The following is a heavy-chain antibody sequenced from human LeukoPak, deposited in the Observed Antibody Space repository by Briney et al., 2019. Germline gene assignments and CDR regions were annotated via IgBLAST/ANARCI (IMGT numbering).Heavy chain of an antibody. V-gene: IGHV3-53*01. CDR2: IYSGVST. J-gene: IGHJ5*02. D-gene: IGHD6-19*01. CDR1: GFTVSSNY. CDR3: ARYSSGWYDDWFDP. Sequence: GGSLRLSCAASGFTVSSNYMSWVRQAPGKGLEWVSVIYSGVSTYYADSVKGRFTISRDNAKNSLYLQMNSLRDEDTAVYYCARYSSGWYDDWFDPWGQGTLVTVSS.